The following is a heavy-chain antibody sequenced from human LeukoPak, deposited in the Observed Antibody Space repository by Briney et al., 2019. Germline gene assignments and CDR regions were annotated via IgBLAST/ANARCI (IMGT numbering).Heavy chain of an antibody. D-gene: IGHD5-12*01. J-gene: IGHJ6*02. Sequence: SESLSLTCTVSGGSISSGSYYCSWIRQPAGKGLEWIGCIYTSGSTNYNPSLKSRVTISVDTSKNQFSLKLSSVTAADTAVYYCARSGGWLRYYYYGMDVWGQGTTVTVSS. CDR3: ARSGGWLRYYYYGMDV. CDR1: GGSISSGSYY. CDR2: IYTSGST. V-gene: IGHV4-61*02.